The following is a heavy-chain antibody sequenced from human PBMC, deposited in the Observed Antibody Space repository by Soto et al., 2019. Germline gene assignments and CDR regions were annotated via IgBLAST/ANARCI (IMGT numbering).Heavy chain of an antibody. V-gene: IGHV4-4*02. CDR1: GGSISSSNW. CDR3: ARAWPSVDSYGSGVMDV. CDR2: IYHSGST. D-gene: IGHD5-18*01. Sequence: QVQLQESGPGLVKPSGTLSVTCAVSGGSISSSNWWNWVRQPPGKGLEWIGEIYHSGSTNYNPSLRSRVTISLDKSKNQFSLRVNSVTAADTAEYYCARAWPSVDSYGSGVMDVWGQGTTVTVSS. J-gene: IGHJ6*02.